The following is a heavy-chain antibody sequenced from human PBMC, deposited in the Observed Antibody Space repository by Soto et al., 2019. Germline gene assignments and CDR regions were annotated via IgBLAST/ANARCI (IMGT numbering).Heavy chain of an antibody. D-gene: IGHD2-8*02. Sequence: QVQLVQSGGGVVQPGSSLRLSCAASGFTFSYYGMHWVRQAPGKGLEWVTVISYDGSKKYYAESVKGRFTMSRDNSRNTLYLQINSLRVEDTAVYYCAKDMVVNVRNFYGMDVWGQGTTVTVSS. V-gene: IGHV3-30*18. CDR1: GFTFSYYG. J-gene: IGHJ6*02. CDR3: AKDMVVNVRNFYGMDV. CDR2: ISYDGSKK.